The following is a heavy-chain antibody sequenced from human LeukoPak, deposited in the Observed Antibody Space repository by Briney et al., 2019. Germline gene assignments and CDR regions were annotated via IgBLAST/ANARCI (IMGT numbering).Heavy chain of an antibody. Sequence: ASETLSLTCAVSGGSISSGGYSWSWIRQPPGKGLEWIGYIYHSGSTYYNPSLKSRVTISVDRSKNQFSLKLSSVTAADTAVYYCARIPWRHIGRYYFDYWGQGTLVAVSS. CDR2: IYHSGST. CDR3: ARIPWRHIGRYYFDY. CDR1: GGSISSGGYS. D-gene: IGHD5-24*01. J-gene: IGHJ4*02. V-gene: IGHV4-30-2*01.